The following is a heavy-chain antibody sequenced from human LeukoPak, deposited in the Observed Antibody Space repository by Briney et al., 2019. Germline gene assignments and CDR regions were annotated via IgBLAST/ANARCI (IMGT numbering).Heavy chain of an antibody. CDR1: GGSISHYY. CDR2: IHYTGIT. D-gene: IGHD3-22*01. CDR3: VRGGSRYYTSYSFDY. V-gene: IGHV4-59*12. J-gene: IGHJ4*01. Sequence: PSETLSLTCTVSGGSISHYYWSWIRQSPGKGLEWIGHIHYTGITSSSPSLNSRVTMAVDTSKSQLSLKLSSVTAADTATYYCVRGGSRYYTSYSFDYWGQGILVTVSS.